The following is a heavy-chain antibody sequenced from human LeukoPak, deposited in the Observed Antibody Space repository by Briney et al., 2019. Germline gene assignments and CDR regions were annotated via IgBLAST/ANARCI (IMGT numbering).Heavy chain of an antibody. CDR2: ISYDGSNK. CDR3: AKGGITMVRGVQSLDY. J-gene: IGHJ4*02. CDR1: GFTFSSYG. Sequence: GRSLRLSCAASGFTFSSYGMHWVRQAPGKGLEWMAVISYDGSNKYYADSVKGRFTISRDNSKNTLYLQMNSLRAEDTAVYYCAKGGITMVRGVQSLDYWGQGTLVTVSS. D-gene: IGHD3-10*01. V-gene: IGHV3-30*18.